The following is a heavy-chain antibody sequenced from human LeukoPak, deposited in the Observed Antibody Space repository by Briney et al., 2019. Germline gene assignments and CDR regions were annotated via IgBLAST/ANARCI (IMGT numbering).Heavy chain of an antibody. J-gene: IGHJ3*02. V-gene: IGHV1-18*01. Sequence: GASVKVSCKASGYTFTDFGVSWVRQAPGQGLEWMGWISAYNGNTNYAQKLQGRVTMTTDTSTSTAYMELRSLRSDDTAVYYCARLAEWELRAFDIWGQGTMVTVSS. CDR1: GYTFTDFG. CDR2: ISAYNGNT. D-gene: IGHD1-26*01. CDR3: ARLAEWELRAFDI.